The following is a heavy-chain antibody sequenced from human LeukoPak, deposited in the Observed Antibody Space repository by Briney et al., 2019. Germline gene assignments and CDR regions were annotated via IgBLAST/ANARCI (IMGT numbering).Heavy chain of an antibody. CDR3: AKDGPYSNYVFGY. J-gene: IGHJ4*02. Sequence: GGSLRLSCAASGFTFSSYAMHWVRQAPGKGLEWVAVISYDGSNKYYADSVKGRFTISRDNSKNTLCLQMNSLRAEDTAVYYCAKDGPYSNYVFGYWGQGTLVTVSS. D-gene: IGHD4-11*01. V-gene: IGHV3-30*04. CDR2: ISYDGSNK. CDR1: GFTFSSYA.